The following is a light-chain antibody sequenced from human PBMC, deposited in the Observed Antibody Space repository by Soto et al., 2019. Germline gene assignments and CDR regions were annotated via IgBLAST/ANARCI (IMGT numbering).Light chain of an antibody. J-gene: IGKJ2*01. Sequence: DIVMTQSPLSLPVTPGEPASISCRSSQSLLHSNGYNYLDWYLQKPGQSPQLLIYLGSNRASGVPDRFSGSGSGTDCTLKISRVEADDVGVYYCMQALPTPPVHTFGQGTKPEIK. V-gene: IGKV2-28*01. CDR2: LGS. CDR3: MQALPTPPVHT. CDR1: QSLLHSNGYNY.